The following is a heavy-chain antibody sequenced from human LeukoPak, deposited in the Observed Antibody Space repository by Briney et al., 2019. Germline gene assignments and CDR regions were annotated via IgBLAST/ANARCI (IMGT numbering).Heavy chain of an antibody. Sequence: GGSLRLSCAASGFTFSTYYMTWVRQAPGKGLGWVANINQDGSEKYYVDSVKGRFTISRDNAKNSLSLQMNSLRAEDTAVYSCARTRVSGGTFYHPFDYWGQGTLVTVSS. CDR2: INQDGSEK. CDR3: ARTRVSGGTFYHPFDY. CDR1: GFTFSTYY. D-gene: IGHD2-15*01. J-gene: IGHJ4*02. V-gene: IGHV3-7*01.